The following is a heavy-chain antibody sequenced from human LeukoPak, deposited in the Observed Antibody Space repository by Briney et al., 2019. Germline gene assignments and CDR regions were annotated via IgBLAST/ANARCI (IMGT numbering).Heavy chain of an antibody. CDR3: ARCPYYYGSGSYYKKPQYNWFDP. CDR2: INPSSGGT. Sequence: ASVKVSCKAYGYTFTGYYMHWVRQAPGQGLEWMGGINPSSGGTNYAQKSQGGVTMTGDTSISTAYMELSRLRSDDTAVYYCARCPYYYGSGSYYKKPQYNWFDPWGQGTLVTVSS. V-gene: IGHV1-2*02. J-gene: IGHJ5*02. D-gene: IGHD3-10*01. CDR1: GYTFTGYY.